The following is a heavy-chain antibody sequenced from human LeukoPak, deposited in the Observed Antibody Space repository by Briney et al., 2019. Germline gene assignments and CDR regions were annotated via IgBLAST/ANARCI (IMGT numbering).Heavy chain of an antibody. CDR3: AKDSDIGATEYNWFDR. CDR2: INHSGST. Sequence: PSETLSLTCAVYGGSFSGYYWSWIRQPPGKGLEWIGEINHSGSTNYNPSLKSRVTISVDTYKNQFSQMLSSVPAADTSVFYCAKDSDIGATEYNWFDRWGQGTLVTVSS. CDR1: GGSFSGYY. D-gene: IGHD5-12*01. V-gene: IGHV4-34*01. J-gene: IGHJ5*02.